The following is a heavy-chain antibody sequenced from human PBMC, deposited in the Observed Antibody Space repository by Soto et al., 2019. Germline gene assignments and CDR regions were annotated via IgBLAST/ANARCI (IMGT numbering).Heavy chain of an antibody. CDR1: GFTFSSYA. CDR2: ISGSGGST. D-gene: IGHD3-16*01. J-gene: IGHJ4*02. Sequence: GGSLRLSCAASGFTFSSYAMSWVRQAPGKGLEWVSAISGSGGSTYYADSVKGRFTISRDNSKNTLYLQMNSLRAEDTAVYYCAKGLRDYVWGSLDYWGQGTLVTVS. V-gene: IGHV3-23*01. CDR3: AKGLRDYVWGSLDY.